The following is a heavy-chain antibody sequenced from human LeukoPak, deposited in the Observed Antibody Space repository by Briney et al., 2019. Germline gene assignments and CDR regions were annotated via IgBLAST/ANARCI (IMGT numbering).Heavy chain of an antibody. CDR1: GGSISSYY. D-gene: IGHD4-23*01. Sequence: SETLSLTCTVSGGSISSYYWSWIRQPPGEGLEWIGYIYYSGSTNYNPSLKSRVTISVDTSKNQFSLKLSSVTAADTAVYYCARVYGGNFDYWGQGTLVTVSS. J-gene: IGHJ4*02. CDR2: IYYSGST. V-gene: IGHV4-59*08. CDR3: ARVYGGNFDY.